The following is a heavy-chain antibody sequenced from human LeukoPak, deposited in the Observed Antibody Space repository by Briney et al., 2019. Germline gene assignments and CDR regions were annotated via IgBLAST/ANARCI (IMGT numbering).Heavy chain of an antibody. V-gene: IGHV3-48*03. Sequence: GGSLRLSCAASGFTFSIYEMNWVRQAPGKGLEWVSSSSGSTIYYADSVKGRFTISGDNAKNSLYLQMNSLRAEDTAIYYCAREDSSGLDYWGQGTLVTVSS. D-gene: IGHD6-19*01. CDR3: AREDSSGLDY. CDR1: GFTFSIYE. CDR2: SSSGSTI. J-gene: IGHJ4*02.